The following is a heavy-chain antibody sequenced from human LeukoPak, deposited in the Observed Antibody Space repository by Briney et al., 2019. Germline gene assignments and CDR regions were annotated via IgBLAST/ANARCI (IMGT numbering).Heavy chain of an antibody. V-gene: IGHV1-2*02. CDR3: ARVGRYYDSTGSLDY. CDR2: INPNSGDT. Sequence: GASVKVSCKASGYTFTGFYMHWVRQAPGQGLEWMGWINPNSGDTNYAQKFQDRVTMTRDTSISIAYMELSRLSSDDTAVYYCARVGRYYDSTGSLDYWGQGTLVTVSS. J-gene: IGHJ4*02. D-gene: IGHD3-22*01. CDR1: GYTFTGFY.